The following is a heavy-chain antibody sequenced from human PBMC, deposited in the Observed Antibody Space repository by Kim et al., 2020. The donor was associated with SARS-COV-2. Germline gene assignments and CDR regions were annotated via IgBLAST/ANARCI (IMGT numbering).Heavy chain of an antibody. CDR3: AREGGYSYGYCPHGCYGMDV. CDR2: INPNSGGT. J-gene: IGHJ6*02. D-gene: IGHD5-18*01. Sequence: ASVKVSCKASGYTFTGYYMHWVRQAPGQGLEWMGRINPNSGGTNYAQKFQGRVTMTRDTSISTAYMELSRLRSDDTAVYYCAREGGYSYGYCPHGCYGMDVWGQGTTVTVSS. V-gene: IGHV1-2*06. CDR1: GYTFTGYY.